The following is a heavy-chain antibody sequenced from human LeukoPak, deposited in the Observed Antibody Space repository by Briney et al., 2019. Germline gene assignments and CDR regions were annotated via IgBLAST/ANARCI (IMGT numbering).Heavy chain of an antibody. J-gene: IGHJ5*02. V-gene: IGHV1-18*01. CDR2: ISAYNGNT. D-gene: IGHD3-9*01. CDR3: ARVGDILTGSNWFDP. Sequence: ASVKVSCKASGYTFTSYGISWVRQAPGQGLEWMGWISAYNGNTNYAQKLQGRVTMTTDTSTSAAYMELSRLRSDDTAVYYCARVGDILTGSNWFDPWGQGTLVTVSS. CDR1: GYTFTSYG.